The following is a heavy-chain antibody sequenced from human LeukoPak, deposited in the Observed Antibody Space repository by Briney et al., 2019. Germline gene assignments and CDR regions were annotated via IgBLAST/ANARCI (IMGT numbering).Heavy chain of an antibody. Sequence: ASVKVSCKASGYTFTSYDINWVRQATGQGLEWMGWMNPNSGNTGYAQKFQGRVTMTRNTSISTAYMELSSLRSEDTAVYYCARGLFYFDWLRYYGMDVWGQGTTVTVSS. J-gene: IGHJ6*02. D-gene: IGHD3-9*01. CDR3: ARGLFYFDWLRYYGMDV. V-gene: IGHV1-8*01. CDR2: MNPNSGNT. CDR1: GYTFTSYD.